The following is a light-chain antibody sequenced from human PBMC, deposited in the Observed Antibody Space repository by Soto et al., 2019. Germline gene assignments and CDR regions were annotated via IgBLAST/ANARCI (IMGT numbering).Light chain of an antibody. J-gene: IGKJ3*01. V-gene: IGKV1-39*01. Sequence: DIQMPQSPSSLSASVGDRVTITSRASQTISSYFTWYQQKPAKASNLLISSTSSLQSGVPSRFSGTGSGTAFTLTISSLQPEDFATYYCQQSYSAPLTFGTGTRVVLK. CDR1: QTISSY. CDR2: STS. CDR3: QQSYSAPLT.